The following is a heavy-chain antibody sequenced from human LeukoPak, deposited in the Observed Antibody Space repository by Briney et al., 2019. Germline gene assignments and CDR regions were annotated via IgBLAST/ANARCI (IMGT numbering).Heavy chain of an antibody. D-gene: IGHD6-25*01. Sequence: GGSLRLSCASSGFTFSSYWMSWVRQAPGKGLEWVATIKQDGSEIHYVDSVKGRFFISRDNAKNSLYLQMGSLRVEDTAVYYCAKGAQVARTADYFDYWGQGTLVTVSS. V-gene: IGHV3-7*01. CDR2: IKQDGSEI. CDR3: AKGAQVARTADYFDY. CDR1: GFTFSSYW. J-gene: IGHJ4*02.